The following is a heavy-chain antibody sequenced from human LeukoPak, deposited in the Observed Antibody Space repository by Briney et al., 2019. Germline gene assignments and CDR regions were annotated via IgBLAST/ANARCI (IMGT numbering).Heavy chain of an antibody. D-gene: IGHD3-3*01. Sequence: GGSLRLSCAASGFTFSGSAMHWVRQASGKGLEWVGRIRSKANSYATAYAASVKGRFTISRDDSKNTAYLQMNSLKTEDTAAYYCTRRGDFWSGYYKAGTDYWGQGTLVTVSS. J-gene: IGHJ4*02. V-gene: IGHV3-73*01. CDR2: IRSKANSYAT. CDR1: GFTFSGSA. CDR3: TRRGDFWSGYYKAGTDY.